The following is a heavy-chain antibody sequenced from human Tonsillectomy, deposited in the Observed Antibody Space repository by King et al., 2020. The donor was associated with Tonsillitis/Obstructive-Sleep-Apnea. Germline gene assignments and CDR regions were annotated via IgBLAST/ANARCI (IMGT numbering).Heavy chain of an antibody. V-gene: IGHV4-59*01. D-gene: IGHD6-13*01. CDR2: INYSGST. CDR1: GGSIRGYF. Sequence: VQLQESGPGLVKPSETLSLTCIVSGGSIRGYFWNWIRQPPGKGLEWVGYINYSGSTNYNPSLKSRVTISVDTSKNQFSLQLSSVTAADTAVYYCARDLGSCYALAFDDWGQGTLVTVSS. CDR3: ARDLGSCYALAFDD. J-gene: IGHJ4*02.